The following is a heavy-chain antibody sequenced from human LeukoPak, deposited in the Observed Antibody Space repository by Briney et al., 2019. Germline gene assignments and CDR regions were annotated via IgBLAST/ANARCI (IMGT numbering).Heavy chain of an antibody. V-gene: IGHV1-69*13. CDR3: ARGGGDIVVVVAAQTWFDP. J-gene: IGHJ5*02. Sequence: ASVKVSCKASGGTFSSCAISWVRQAPGQGLEWMGGIIPIFGTANYAQKFQGRVTITADESTSTAYMELSSLRSEDTAVYYCARGGGDIVVVVAAQTWFDPWGQGTLVTVSS. D-gene: IGHD2-15*01. CDR1: GGTFSSCA. CDR2: IIPIFGTA.